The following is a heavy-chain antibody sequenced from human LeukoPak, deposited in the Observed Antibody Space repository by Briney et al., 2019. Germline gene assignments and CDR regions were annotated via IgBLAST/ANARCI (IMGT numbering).Heavy chain of an antibody. Sequence: GGSLRLSCAASGFTFSSYGMHWVRQAPGKGLEWVAVIRYDGSNKYYADSVKGRFTISRDNSKNTLYLQMNSLRAEDTAVYYCARGAKSRNCGGDCLPFDPWGQGTLVTVSS. V-gene: IGHV3-33*01. CDR3: ARGAKSRNCGGDCLPFDP. CDR1: GFTFSSYG. J-gene: IGHJ5*02. CDR2: IRYDGSNK. D-gene: IGHD2-21*02.